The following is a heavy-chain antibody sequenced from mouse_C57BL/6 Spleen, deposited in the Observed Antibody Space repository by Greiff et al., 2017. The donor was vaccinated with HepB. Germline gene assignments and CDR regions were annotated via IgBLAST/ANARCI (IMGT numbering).Heavy chain of an antibody. D-gene: IGHD1-1*01. J-gene: IGHJ3*01. CDR1: GFTFSDYY. Sequence: VQLKESGGGLVQPGGSLKLSCAASGFTFSDYYMYWVRQTPEKRLEWVAYISNGGGSTYYPDTVKGRFTISRDNAKNTLNLQMSRLKSEDTAMYYCARKEGYYGSSSAWFAYWGQGTLVTVSA. CDR2: ISNGGGST. CDR3: ARKEGYYGSSSAWFAY. V-gene: IGHV5-12*01.